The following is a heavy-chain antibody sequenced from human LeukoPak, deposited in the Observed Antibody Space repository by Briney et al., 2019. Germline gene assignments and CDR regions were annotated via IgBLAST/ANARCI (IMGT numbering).Heavy chain of an antibody. D-gene: IGHD3-9*01. CDR2: ISAYNGNT. V-gene: IGHV1-18*01. CDR3: ARGGDGDILTGLVFDY. J-gene: IGHJ4*02. Sequence: ASVKVSCKASGYRFTSYGISWVRQAPGQGLEWMGWISAYNGNTNYAQKLQGRVTMTTDTTTSTAYMELRSLRSDDTAVYYCARGGDGDILTGLVFDYWGQGTLVTVSS. CDR1: GYRFTSYG.